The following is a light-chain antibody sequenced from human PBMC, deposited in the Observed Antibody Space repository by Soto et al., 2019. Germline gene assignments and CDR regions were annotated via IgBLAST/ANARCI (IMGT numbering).Light chain of an antibody. CDR2: GAS. J-gene: IGKJ1*01. V-gene: IGKV3-15*01. Sequence: EIVMKQSPATLSVSQGERATLSCRASQSGSSKLSCYQQKPGQAPRLLIYGASTRATGTPARFSGSGSGTEFTLTIRCLPSEAFVVYCCQQYNYLRWTFGQGTKVDIK. CDR1: QSGSSK. CDR3: QQYNYLRWT.